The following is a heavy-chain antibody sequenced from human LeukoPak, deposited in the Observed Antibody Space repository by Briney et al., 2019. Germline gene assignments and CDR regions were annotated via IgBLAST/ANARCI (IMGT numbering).Heavy chain of an antibody. D-gene: IGHD3-22*01. CDR2: FHTSGRT. J-gene: IGHJ4*02. CDR1: RGSISSGNYD. V-gene: IGHV4-61*02. Sequence: PSQTLSLTCTVSRGSISSGNYDWGWIRQPAGKGLEWIERFHTSGRTTYNPSLKSRVTISGDTSENQFSLRLSSVTAADTAVYYCARASYSYDISGWVPFDYWGQGTLVTVSS. CDR3: ARASYSYDISGWVPFDY.